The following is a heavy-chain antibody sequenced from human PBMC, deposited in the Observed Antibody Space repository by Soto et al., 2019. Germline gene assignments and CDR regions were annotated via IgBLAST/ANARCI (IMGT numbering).Heavy chain of an antibody. J-gene: IGHJ6*02. D-gene: IGHD2-2*01. V-gene: IGHV3-23*01. CDR3: AKGDIVVVPAAIRASYYYGMDV. Sequence: GGSLRLSCEASGFTFRNYAMSWVRQAPGKGLEWVSAISGSGGSTYYADSVKGRFTISRDNSKNTLYLQMNSLRAEDTAVYYCAKGDIVVVPAAIRASYYYGMDVWGQGTTVTVSS. CDR1: GFTFRNYA. CDR2: ISGSGGST.